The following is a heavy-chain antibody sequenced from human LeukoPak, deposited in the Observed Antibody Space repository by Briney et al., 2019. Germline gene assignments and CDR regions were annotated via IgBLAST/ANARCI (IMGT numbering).Heavy chain of an antibody. CDR2: IDPSDSYT. Sequence: GESLKISCKGSGYSFTIYWIGWVRQMPGKGLEWMGRIDPSDSYTNYSPSFQGHVTISADKSISTAYLQWSSLKASDTAMYYCARRVKLGYCSSTSCFTLPDAFDIWGQGTMVTVSS. V-gene: IGHV5-10-1*01. CDR3: ARRVKLGYCSSTSCFTLPDAFDI. CDR1: GYSFTIYW. J-gene: IGHJ3*02. D-gene: IGHD2-2*02.